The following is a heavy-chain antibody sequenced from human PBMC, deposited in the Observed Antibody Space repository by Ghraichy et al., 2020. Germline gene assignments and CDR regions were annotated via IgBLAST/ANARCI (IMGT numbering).Heavy chain of an antibody. Sequence: SETLSLTCTVSGDSVSSASYYWSWIRQPPGKGLEWIGNIYYSGNTNYNPSLKSRVSISIDTSMNQFSLKLSSVTAADTAVYYCARDHCIGGNCYSTYYGVDLWGQGTTVTVPS. CDR2: IYYSGNT. V-gene: IGHV4-61*01. D-gene: IGHD2-15*01. J-gene: IGHJ6*02. CDR1: GDSVSSASYY. CDR3: ARDHCIGGNCYSTYYGVDL.